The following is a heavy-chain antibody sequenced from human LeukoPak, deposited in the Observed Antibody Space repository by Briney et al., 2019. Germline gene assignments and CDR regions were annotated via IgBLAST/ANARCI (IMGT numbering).Heavy chain of an antibody. Sequence: GASVKVSCKASGYTFTGFYMHWVRQAPGQGLEWMGRINPNSGGTNYAQKFQGRVTMTRDTSISTAYMQLSRLRSDDTAVYYCARVGEVIAATSGYYWGQGTLVTVSS. D-gene: IGHD2-15*01. CDR1: GYTFTGFY. J-gene: IGHJ4*02. CDR2: INPNSGGT. CDR3: ARVGEVIAATSGYY. V-gene: IGHV1-2*06.